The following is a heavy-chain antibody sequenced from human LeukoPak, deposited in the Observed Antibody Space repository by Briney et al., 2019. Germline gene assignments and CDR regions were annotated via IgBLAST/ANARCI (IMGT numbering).Heavy chain of an antibody. CDR1: GFTFSDYY. D-gene: IGHD3-22*01. CDR3: ARSSHYYDSSGSYYVLDY. Sequence: NPGGSLRLSCAASGFTFSDYYMSRIRQAPGKGLEWVSYISSSGSTIYYADSVKGRFTISRDNAKNSLYLQMNSLRAEDTAVYYCARSSHYYDSSGSYYVLDYWGQGTLVTVSS. J-gene: IGHJ4*02. CDR2: ISSSGSTI. V-gene: IGHV3-11*04.